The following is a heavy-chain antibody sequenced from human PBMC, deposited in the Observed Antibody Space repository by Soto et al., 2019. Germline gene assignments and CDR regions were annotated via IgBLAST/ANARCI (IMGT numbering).Heavy chain of an antibody. Sequence: SETLSLTCTVSGGSISSGDYYWSWIRQPPGKGLEWIGYIYYSGSTYYNPSHKSRVTISVDTSKNQFSLKLSSVTAADTAVYYCARAHYGGNSEYYYYYGMDVWGQGTTVTVSS. CDR3: ARAHYGGNSEYYYYYGMDV. CDR1: GGSISSGDYY. D-gene: IGHD4-17*01. V-gene: IGHV4-30-4*01. J-gene: IGHJ6*02. CDR2: IYYSGST.